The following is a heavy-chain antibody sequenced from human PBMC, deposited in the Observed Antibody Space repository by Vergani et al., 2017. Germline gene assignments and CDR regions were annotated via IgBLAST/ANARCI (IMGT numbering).Heavy chain of an antibody. Sequence: EVQLEESGGGLVLPGRSLRLSCVASGFTSAGYAMHWVRQAPGKGLEWVSGISWNSNSIGYADSVKGRFTISRDKAKNSLYLQMNSLRAEDTALYYCAKDLGTSSGGGWFDTGGQGTLVTVSS. CDR1: GFTSAGYA. V-gene: IGHV3-9*02. CDR3: AKDLGTSSGGGWFDT. D-gene: IGHD6-6*01. CDR2: ISWNSNSI. J-gene: IGHJ5*02.